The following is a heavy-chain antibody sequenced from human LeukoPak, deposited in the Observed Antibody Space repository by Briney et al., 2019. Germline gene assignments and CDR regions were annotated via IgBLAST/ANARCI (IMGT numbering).Heavy chain of an antibody. CDR1: GFKFGIYS. CDR3: ARDVSGYGY. Sequence: GGSLRLSCAASGFKFGIYSMHWVRQAPGKGLEWLAVISYDGSSKYYADSVKGRFSISRDNARSTLFLQMNSLTTEDTAVYFCARDVSGYGYWGQGTLVIVSS. J-gene: IGHJ4*02. D-gene: IGHD3-22*01. CDR2: ISYDGSSK. V-gene: IGHV3-30*04.